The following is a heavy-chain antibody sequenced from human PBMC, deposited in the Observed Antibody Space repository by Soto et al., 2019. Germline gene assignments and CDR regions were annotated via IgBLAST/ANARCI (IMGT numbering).Heavy chain of an antibody. V-gene: IGHV1-2*02. J-gene: IGHJ1*01. D-gene: IGHD2-2*01. CDR2: INPNSGGT. CDR3: AGDRKYCSGTSCYAHNFQH. CDR1: GYTFTGYY. Sequence: ASVKVSCKASGYTFTGYYMHWVRQAPGQGLEWMGWINPNSGGTNYAQKLQGRVTMTRDTSISTAYMELRSLRSDDTAVYYCAGDRKYCSGTSCYAHNFQHWGQGTLVTVSS.